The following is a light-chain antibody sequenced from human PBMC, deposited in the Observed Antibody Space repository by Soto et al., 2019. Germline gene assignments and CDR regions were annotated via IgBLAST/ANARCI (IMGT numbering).Light chain of an antibody. V-gene: IGLV2-14*01. CDR2: EVS. CDR3: SSYTTSGTPV. J-gene: IGLJ3*02. CDR1: SSDVGGYNY. Sequence: ALTQPASVSGSPGQSITISCTGTSSDVGGYNYLSWYQQHPGKAPRVMIYEVSNRPSGVSNRFSGSKSGNTASLTISGLQAEDEADYFCSSYTTSGTPVFGGGTKLTVL.